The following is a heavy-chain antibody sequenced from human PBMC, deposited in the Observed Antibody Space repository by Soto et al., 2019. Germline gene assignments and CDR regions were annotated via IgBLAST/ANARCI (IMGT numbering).Heavy chain of an antibody. CDR2: IKGDETNT. Sequence: GGSLRLSCAASGFTFSSYWMHWVRQVPGKGLVWVSRIKGDETNTGYADSVKGRFTISRDNVKNTLYLQMNSLRPEDTAVYYCARGLSGYYGFDYWGQGTLVTVSS. CDR3: ARGLSGYYGFDY. CDR1: GFTFSSYW. V-gene: IGHV3-74*01. D-gene: IGHD5-12*01. J-gene: IGHJ4*02.